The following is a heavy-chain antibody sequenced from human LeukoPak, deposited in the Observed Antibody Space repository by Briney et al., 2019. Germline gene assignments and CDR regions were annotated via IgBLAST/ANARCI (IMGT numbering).Heavy chain of an antibody. CDR3: ASSPRVAVAGGGYFDY. J-gene: IGHJ4*02. CDR2: IFYSGST. CDR1: GGSISSYY. V-gene: IGHV4-59*08. D-gene: IGHD6-19*01. Sequence: SETLSLTCTVSGGSISSYYWSWIRQPPGKGLEWIGYIFYSGSTNYNPSLESRVTMSVDTSKNQFSLKLSSVTAADTAVYYCASSPRVAVAGGGYFDYWGQGTLVTVSS.